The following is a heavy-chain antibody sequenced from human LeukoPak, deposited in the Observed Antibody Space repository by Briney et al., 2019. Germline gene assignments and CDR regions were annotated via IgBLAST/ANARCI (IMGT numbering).Heavy chain of an antibody. D-gene: IGHD3-22*01. V-gene: IGHV3-66*01. Sequence: GGSLRLSCAASGFTVSSNYMSWVRQAPGKGLEWVSVIYSGGSTYYADSVKGRFTISRDNSKNTLYLQMNSLRAEDTAVYYCARDRGDYYDSSGYHYWGQGTLVTVSS. CDR3: ARDRGDYYDSSGYHY. CDR1: GFTVSSNY. CDR2: IYSGGST. J-gene: IGHJ4*02.